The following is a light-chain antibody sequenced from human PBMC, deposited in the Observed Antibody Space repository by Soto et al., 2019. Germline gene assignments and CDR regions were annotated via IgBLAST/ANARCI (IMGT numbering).Light chain of an antibody. CDR1: QSVSSSY. J-gene: IGKJ2*01. CDR3: RQYGSSPPYT. Sequence: EIVLTQSPGILSLSPGERATLSCRASQSVSSSYLAWYQQKPGQAPRLLIYGASNRSTGIPGRFSASGSKTTFSLPISRLEPEDFAVYYCRQYGSSPPYTFGQGTKLEIK. V-gene: IGKV3-20*01. CDR2: GAS.